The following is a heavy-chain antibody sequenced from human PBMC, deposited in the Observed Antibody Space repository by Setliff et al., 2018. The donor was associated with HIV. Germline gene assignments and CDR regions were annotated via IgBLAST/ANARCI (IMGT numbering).Heavy chain of an antibody. CDR1: GGSISNYY. CDR2: IYYSGST. D-gene: IGHD3-22*01. CDR3: ARQHYYDSSGRNLMDV. Sequence: SETLSLTCTVSGGSISNYYWSWIRQPPGKGLEWIGYIYYSGSTNYNPSLKNRVTISIDTSKNQFSLKLSSVTAADTAVYYCARQHYYDSSGRNLMDVWGKGTTVTVSS. J-gene: IGHJ6*03. V-gene: IGHV4-59*08.